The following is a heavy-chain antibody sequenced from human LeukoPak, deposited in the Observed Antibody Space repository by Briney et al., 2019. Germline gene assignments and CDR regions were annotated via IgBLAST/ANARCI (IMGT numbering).Heavy chain of an antibody. CDR2: ISGSSSYI. Sequence: GGSLRLSCAASGFTFSSYSMNWVRQAPGKGLEWVSSISGSSSYIYYADSVKGRFTISRDNAKNSLYLQMNSLRAEDTAVYYCARELYSGSYFRSGYYFDYWGQGTLVTVSS. CDR1: GFTFSSYS. V-gene: IGHV3-21*01. CDR3: ARELYSGSYFRSGYYFDY. J-gene: IGHJ4*02. D-gene: IGHD1-26*01.